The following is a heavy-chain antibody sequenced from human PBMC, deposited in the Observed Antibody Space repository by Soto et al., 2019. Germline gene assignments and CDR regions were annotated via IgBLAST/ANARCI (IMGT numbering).Heavy chain of an antibody. CDR2: INPNSGGT. Sequence: ASVKVSCKASGYTFTGYYMHWVRQAPGQGLEWMGWINPNSGGTNYAQKFQGWVTMTRDTSISTAYMELSRLRSDDTAVYYCARVWEFGTMIVVVTPWSVFDIWGQGKRVTVSS. V-gene: IGHV1-2*04. D-gene: IGHD3-22*01. J-gene: IGHJ3*02. CDR3: ARVWEFGTMIVVVTPWSVFDI. CDR1: GYTFTGYY.